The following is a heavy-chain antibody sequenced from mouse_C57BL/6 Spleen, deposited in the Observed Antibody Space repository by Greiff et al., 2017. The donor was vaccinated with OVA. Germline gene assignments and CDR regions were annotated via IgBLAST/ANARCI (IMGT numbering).Heavy chain of an antibody. CDR3: ATQTAQATNFDY. V-gene: IGHV1-82*01. CDR1: GYAFSSSW. J-gene: IGHJ2*01. CDR2: IYPGDGDT. D-gene: IGHD3-2*02. Sequence: QVQLQQSGPELVKPGASVKISCKASGYAFSSSWMNWVKQRPGKGLEWIGRIYPGDGDTNYNGKFKGKATLTADKSSRTAYMQLSSLTSEDSAVYFCATQTAQATNFDYWGQGTTLTVSS.